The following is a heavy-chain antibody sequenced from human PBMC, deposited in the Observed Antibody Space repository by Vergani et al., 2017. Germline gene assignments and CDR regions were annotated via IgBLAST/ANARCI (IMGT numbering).Heavy chain of an antibody. CDR3: ARGEDEDIVVVPAADLFDY. CDR2: INPNSGGT. V-gene: IGHV1-2*02. J-gene: IGHJ4*02. Sequence: QVQLVQSGAEVKKPGASVKVSCKASGYTFTGYYMHWVRQAPGQGLEWMGWINPNSGGTNYAQKFQGRVTMTRDTSISTAYMELSRLRSDDTAVYYCARGEDEDIVVVPAADLFDYWGQGTLVTVSS. CDR1: GYTFTGYY. D-gene: IGHD2-2*01.